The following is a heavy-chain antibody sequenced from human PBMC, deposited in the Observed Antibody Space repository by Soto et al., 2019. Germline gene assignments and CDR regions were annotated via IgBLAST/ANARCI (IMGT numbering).Heavy chain of an antibody. J-gene: IGHJ4*02. Sequence: GGSLRLSFAASGFTFSGYDMTWVRQAPGQGLQYISGISGSGVITYYPDSMRGRFIISRDNSKNILYLQVNILRAEDTAVYYCARRGPYYFDFWGQGTMVTVS. CDR1: GFTFSGYD. CDR3: ARRGPYYFDF. D-gene: IGHD3-10*01. CDR2: ISGSGVIT. V-gene: IGHV3-23*01.